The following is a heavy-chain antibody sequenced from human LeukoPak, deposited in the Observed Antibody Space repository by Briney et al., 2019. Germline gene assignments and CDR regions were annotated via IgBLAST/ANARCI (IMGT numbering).Heavy chain of an antibody. CDR1: GFTFSSYA. CDR3: AKDYPLYSYGRLFDY. V-gene: IGHV3-30*04. D-gene: IGHD5-18*01. CDR2: ISYDGSNK. Sequence: PGGSLRLSCAASGFTFSSYAMHWVRQAPGKGLEWVAVISYDGSNKYYADSVKGRFTISRDNSKNTLYLQMNSLRAEDTAVYYCAKDYPLYSYGRLFDYWGQGTLVTVSS. J-gene: IGHJ4*02.